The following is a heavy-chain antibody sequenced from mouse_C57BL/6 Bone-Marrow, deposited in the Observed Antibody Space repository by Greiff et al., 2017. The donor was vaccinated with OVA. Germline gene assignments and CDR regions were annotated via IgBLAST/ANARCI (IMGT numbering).Heavy chain of an antibody. CDR2: IDPEDGET. CDR3: ARHYGSCECAY. V-gene: IGHV14-2*01. CDR1: GFTIKDYY. J-gene: IGHJ3*01. Sequence: EVQLQQSGAELVKPGASVKLSCTASGFTIKDYYMHWVKQRTEQGLEWIGRIDPEDGETKYDPKFQGKATITADTSSNTAYLPLRSLTSEDTAVYYGARHYGSCECAYWGQGTLVTVSA. D-gene: IGHD1-1*01.